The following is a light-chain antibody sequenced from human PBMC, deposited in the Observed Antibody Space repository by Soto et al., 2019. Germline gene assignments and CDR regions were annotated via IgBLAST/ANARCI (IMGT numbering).Light chain of an antibody. CDR1: SSDIGGYKY. CDR3: ASYTTTTTLEV. Sequence: QSALSQPASVSGSPGQSISISCTGTSSDIGGYKYVSWYQQHPDKAPKLIIFEVSNRPSGISSRFSGSKSGNTASLTISGLQAEDEADYYCASYTTTTTLEVFGTGTKVTVL. J-gene: IGLJ1*01. CDR2: EVS. V-gene: IGLV2-14*01.